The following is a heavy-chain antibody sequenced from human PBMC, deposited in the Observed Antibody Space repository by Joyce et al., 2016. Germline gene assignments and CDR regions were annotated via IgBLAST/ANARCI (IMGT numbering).Heavy chain of an antibody. J-gene: IGHJ6*02. CDR2: IYTTGST. Sequence: QVQLQESGPGLVKPSQTLTLTCTVSGAAATSGGFYWSWIRQPAGKGLEWIGRIYTTGSTNYKSSLKSRVTMALDTSKNQVSLKLNSVTAADTAVYYCARSTGGSYLFGMDVWGQGTMVTVSS. CDR3: ARSTGGSYLFGMDV. CDR1: GAAATSGGFY. D-gene: IGHD1-26*01. V-gene: IGHV4-61*02.